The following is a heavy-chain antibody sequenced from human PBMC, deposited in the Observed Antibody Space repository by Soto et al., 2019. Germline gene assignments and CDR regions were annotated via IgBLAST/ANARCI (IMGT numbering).Heavy chain of an antibody. CDR2: INPNSGGT. J-gene: IGHJ6*02. CDR3: ARDAVVGVAGDYYYYGMDV. Sequence: ASVKVSCKTSGYSFTHYGITWVRQAPGQGLEWMGWINPNSGGTNYAQKFQGWVTMTRDTSISTAYMELSRLRSDDTAVYYCARDAVVGVAGDYYYYGMDVWGQGTTVTVSS. CDR1: GYSFTHYG. V-gene: IGHV1-2*04. D-gene: IGHD6-19*01.